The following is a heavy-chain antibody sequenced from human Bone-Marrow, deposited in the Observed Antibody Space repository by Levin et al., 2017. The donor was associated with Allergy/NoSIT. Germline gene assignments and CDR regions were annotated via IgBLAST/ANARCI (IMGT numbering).Heavy chain of an antibody. Sequence: SQTLSLTCAVYGGSFSGYYWSWIRQPPGKGLEWIGEINHSGSTNYNPSLKSRVTISVDTSKNQFSLKLSSVTAADTAVYYCANLHKYSNYHYYYYYMDVWGKGTTVTVSS. CDR3: ANLHKYSNYHYYYYYMDV. J-gene: IGHJ6*03. CDR1: GGSFSGYY. D-gene: IGHD4-11*01. V-gene: IGHV4-34*01. CDR2: INHSGST.